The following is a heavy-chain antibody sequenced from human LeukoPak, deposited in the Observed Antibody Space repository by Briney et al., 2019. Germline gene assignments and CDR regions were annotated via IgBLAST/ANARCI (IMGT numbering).Heavy chain of an antibody. CDR3: ATDPWDYVWGSYFDS. D-gene: IGHD3-16*01. J-gene: IGHJ4*02. CDR1: GFTFSSYP. CDR2: IKKDGSEK. V-gene: IGHV3-7*01. Sequence: SGGSLRLSCAASGFTFSSYPMHWVRQAPGKGLEWVANIKKDGSEKYYVDSVKGRFTISRDNAKNSLYLQLNTLRAEDTAVYYCATDPWDYVWGSYFDSWGQGTLVTVSS.